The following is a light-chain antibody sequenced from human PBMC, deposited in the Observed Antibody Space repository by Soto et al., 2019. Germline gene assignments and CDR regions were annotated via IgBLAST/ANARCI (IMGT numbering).Light chain of an antibody. Sequence: DIHMTQSTSGLCASVGDRVAITCRASQTISTYLNWYQQKPGKAPRLLIYDASSLLSGVPSRFSGSGSGTDFTLTIASLQPEDFSTYYCQQSDSTPYTFGQGTKVDIK. CDR3: QQSDSTPYT. CDR2: DAS. J-gene: IGKJ2*01. V-gene: IGKV1-39*01. CDR1: QTISTY.